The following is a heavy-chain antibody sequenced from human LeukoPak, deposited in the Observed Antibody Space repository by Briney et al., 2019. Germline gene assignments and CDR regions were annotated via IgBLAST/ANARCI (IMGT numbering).Heavy chain of an antibody. Sequence: GGSLRLSCAASGFTFSSYSMNWVRQAPGKGLEWVSSISSSSSYIYYADSVKGRFTISRDNAKNSLYLQMNSLRAEDTAVYYCARGHGSSSDFDYWGQGTLVTASS. CDR1: GFTFSSYS. V-gene: IGHV3-21*01. J-gene: IGHJ4*02. CDR2: ISSSSSYI. D-gene: IGHD6-6*01. CDR3: ARGHGSSSDFDY.